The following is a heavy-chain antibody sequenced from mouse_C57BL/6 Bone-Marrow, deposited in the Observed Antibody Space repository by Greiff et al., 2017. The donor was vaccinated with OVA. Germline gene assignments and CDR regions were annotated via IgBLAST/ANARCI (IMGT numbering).Heavy chain of an antibody. CDR3: ARESDYYGSSYLDD. CDR2: INPGSGGT. D-gene: IGHD1-1*01. Sequence: VQLQQSGAELVRPGTSVKVSCKASGYAFTNYLIEWVKQRPGQGLEWIGVINPGSGGTNYNEKFKGKATLTADKSSSTAYMQLSSLTSEDSAVYFCARESDYYGSSYLDDWGQGTTLTVSS. V-gene: IGHV1-54*01. J-gene: IGHJ2*01. CDR1: GYAFTNYL.